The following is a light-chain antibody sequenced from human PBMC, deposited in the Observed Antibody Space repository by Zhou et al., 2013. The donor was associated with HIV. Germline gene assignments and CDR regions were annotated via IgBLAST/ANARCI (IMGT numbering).Light chain of an antibody. CDR1: QSISSY. CDR3: QQRKNWPT. V-gene: IGKV3-11*01. Sequence: EIVLTQSPATLSLSPGERATLSCRASQSISSYLAWYQQKSGQAPRLLIYDASHRASDIPTRFSGSGSGTNFTLTISRLEPGDFAVYYCQQRKNWPTFGGGTKVEI. CDR2: DAS. J-gene: IGKJ4*01.